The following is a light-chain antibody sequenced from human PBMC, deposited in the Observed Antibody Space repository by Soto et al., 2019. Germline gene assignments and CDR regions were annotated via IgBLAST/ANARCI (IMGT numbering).Light chain of an antibody. Sequence: DIPMTQSPSTLSASVGDRVTITCRASQSISSWLAWYQQKPGKAPTLLIYDASSLESGVPSRFSGSGSGTEFTLPISSLQPDDFATYYCQQYNSYSRYTFGQGTKLEIK. CDR3: QQYNSYSRYT. J-gene: IGKJ2*01. CDR2: DAS. V-gene: IGKV1-5*01. CDR1: QSISSW.